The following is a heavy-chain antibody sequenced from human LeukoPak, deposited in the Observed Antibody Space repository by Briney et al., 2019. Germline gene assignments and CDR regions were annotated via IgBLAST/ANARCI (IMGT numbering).Heavy chain of an antibody. Sequence: GGSLRLSCAASGFTFSSYEMNWVRQAPGKGLEWVSYISSSGSTIYYADSVKGRFTISRDNVKNSLFLQMDSLRAEDTALYYCARSLVVGATYPYHWGQGTLVTVSS. CDR2: ISSSGSTI. V-gene: IGHV3-48*03. D-gene: IGHD1-26*01. CDR1: GFTFSSYE. CDR3: ARSLVVGATYPYH. J-gene: IGHJ5*02.